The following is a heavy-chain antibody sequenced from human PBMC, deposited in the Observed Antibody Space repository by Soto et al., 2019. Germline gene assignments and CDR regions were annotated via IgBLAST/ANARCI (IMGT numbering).Heavy chain of an antibody. CDR1: GGSVSSGTYF. CDR3: ARPNSRGNWLDP. Sequence: QVQLQESGPGLVKPSETLSLTCTVSGGSVSSGTYFWTWIRQPPGKGLEWIGDISYSGSTNYNPSLQGRVPLSADPSKDPFSLELNSLTAADTAVYYLARPNSRGNWLDPWGQGTLVPGSS. CDR2: ISYSGST. D-gene: IGHD3-10*01. V-gene: IGHV4-61*01. J-gene: IGHJ5*02.